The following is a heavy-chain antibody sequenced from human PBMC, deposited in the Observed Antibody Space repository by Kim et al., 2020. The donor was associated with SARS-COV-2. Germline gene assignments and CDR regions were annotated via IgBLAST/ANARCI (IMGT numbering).Heavy chain of an antibody. CDR3: ATAGLRVGWFDP. Sequence: ATKFQGRVTMTEDTSTETAYMGLSGLRSEDTAVYYCATAGLRVGWFDPWGQGTLVTVSS. V-gene: IGHV1-24*01. D-gene: IGHD3-22*01. J-gene: IGHJ5*02.